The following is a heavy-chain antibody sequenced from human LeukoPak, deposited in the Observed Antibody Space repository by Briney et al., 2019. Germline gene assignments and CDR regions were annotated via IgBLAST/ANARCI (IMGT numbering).Heavy chain of an antibody. V-gene: IGHV3-30*02. Sequence: GGSLRLSCAASGFTFSSYGMHWVRQAPGKGLEWVAFIRYDGSNKYYADSVKGRFTISRDNSKNTLYLQMNSLRAEDTAVYYCAKDRNGDYVSNRFDPWGQGTLVTVSS. CDR2: IRYDGSNK. J-gene: IGHJ5*02. CDR1: GFTFSSYG. CDR3: AKDRNGDYVSNRFDP. D-gene: IGHD4-17*01.